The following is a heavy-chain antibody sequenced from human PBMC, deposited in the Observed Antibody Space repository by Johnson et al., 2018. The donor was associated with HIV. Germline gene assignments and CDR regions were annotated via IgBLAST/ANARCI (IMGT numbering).Heavy chain of an antibody. J-gene: IGHJ3*02. Sequence: QVQPVESGGGVVQPGRSLSLSCAASGFTFSSYAMHWVRQAPGKGLEWVAVISYDGSDKYYADSVKGRFTLSRDNSKNTLYLQMGSLRAEDMAVYYCARRFYDSSGAGFDIWGQGTMVTVSS. CDR1: GFTFSSYA. D-gene: IGHD3-22*01. V-gene: IGHV3-30*14. CDR3: ARRFYDSSGAGFDI. CDR2: ISYDGSDK.